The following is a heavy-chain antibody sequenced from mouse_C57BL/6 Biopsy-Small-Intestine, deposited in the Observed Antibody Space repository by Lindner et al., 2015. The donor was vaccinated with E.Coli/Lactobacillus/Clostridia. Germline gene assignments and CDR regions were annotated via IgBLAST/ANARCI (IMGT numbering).Heavy chain of an antibody. CDR1: GFTFSDYG. J-gene: IGHJ2*01. CDR2: ISSGSSTI. Sequence: VQLQESGGGLVKPGGSLKLSCAASGFTFSDYGMHWVRQAPEKGLEWLAYISSGSSTIYYADTVKGRFTISRDNAKNTLLLQMTSLRSEDTAMYYCAREGLYAFDYWGQGTTLTVSS. V-gene: IGHV5-17*01. D-gene: IGHD2-12*01. CDR3: AREGLYAFDY.